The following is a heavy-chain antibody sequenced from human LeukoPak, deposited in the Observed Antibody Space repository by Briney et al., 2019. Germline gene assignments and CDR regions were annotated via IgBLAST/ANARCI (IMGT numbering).Heavy chain of an antibody. CDR3: AKVHYTASFPGSFPGRNYFDS. CDR2: IGARGDVT. V-gene: IGHV3-23*01. CDR1: GFAFSGYA. J-gene: IGHJ4*02. Sequence: TGGSLRLSCTVSGFAFSGYAMSWVRQAPGKGPEWVSSIGARGDVTYSADSVKGRFTISRDNSKRTLFLQMNSLRAEDTAVYYCAKVHYTASFPGSFPGRNYFDSWGQGSLVTVSS. D-gene: IGHD1-26*01.